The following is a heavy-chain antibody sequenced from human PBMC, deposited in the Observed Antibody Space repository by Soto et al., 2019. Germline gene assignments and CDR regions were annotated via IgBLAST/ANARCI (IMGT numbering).Heavy chain of an antibody. CDR1: GGSFSGYY. J-gene: IGHJ4*02. Sequence: SETLSLTCAVYGGSFSGYYWSWIRQPPGKGLEWIGEINHSGSPYNNPSLRSRVSISVDTSKNQFSLKLSSVTAADTAVYYCARHIHHYLDSSGYRDSAVDYCGQRYLVPVSA. V-gene: IGHV4-34*01. CDR2: INHSGSP. CDR3: ARHIHHYLDSSGYRDSAVDY. D-gene: IGHD3-22*01.